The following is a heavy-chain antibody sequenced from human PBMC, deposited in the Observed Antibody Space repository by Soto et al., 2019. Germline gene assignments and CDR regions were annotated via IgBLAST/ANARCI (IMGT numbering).Heavy chain of an antibody. V-gene: IGHV3-74*01. J-gene: IGHJ4*02. D-gene: IGHD6-13*01. Sequence: GGSLRLCCAASGFTFSSYWMHWVRQAPGKGLVWVSRINSDGSSTSYADSVKGRFTISRDNAKNTLYLQMNSLRAEDTAVYYCARDEAAQYYFDYWGQGTLVTVSS. CDR1: GFTFSSYW. CDR3: ARDEAAQYYFDY. CDR2: INSDGSST.